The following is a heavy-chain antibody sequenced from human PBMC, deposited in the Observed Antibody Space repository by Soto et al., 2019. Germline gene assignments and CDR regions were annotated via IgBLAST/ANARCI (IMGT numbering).Heavy chain of an antibody. CDR2: INAGNGNT. J-gene: IGHJ4*02. CDR1: GYTFTSYA. V-gene: IGHV1-3*05. D-gene: IGHD2-21*02. CDR3: ARSIVVVTALDY. Sequence: QVQLVQSGAEEKKPGASVKVSCKASGYTFTSYAMHWVRQSPGHRLEWMGWINAGNGNTKYSQKFQGRVTITRDTSASTAYMELSSLRSEATAVYYCARSIVVVTALDYWGQGTLVTVSS.